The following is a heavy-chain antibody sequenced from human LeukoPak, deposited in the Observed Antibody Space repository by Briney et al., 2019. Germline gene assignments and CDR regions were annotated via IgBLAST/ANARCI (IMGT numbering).Heavy chain of an antibody. Sequence: GGSLRLSCAASGFTFSDHYMDWVRQAPGKGLEWVGRSRNKANSYTTDYAASVKGRFTISRDDSKNSLYLQMNSLKIEDTAVYYCATAYSSGWYSPGYWGQGTLVTVSS. CDR3: ATAYSSGWYSPGY. J-gene: IGHJ4*02. CDR1: GFTFSDHY. V-gene: IGHV3-72*01. CDR2: SRNKANSYTT. D-gene: IGHD6-19*01.